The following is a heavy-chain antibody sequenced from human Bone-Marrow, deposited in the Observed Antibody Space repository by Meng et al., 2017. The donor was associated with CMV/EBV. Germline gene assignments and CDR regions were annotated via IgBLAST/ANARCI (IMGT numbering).Heavy chain of an antibody. CDR1: GFTFSNYE. CDR2: ITSSGSII. CDR3: ARDEDYDFWSGFPDTFDV. D-gene: IGHD3-3*01. V-gene: IGHV3-48*03. J-gene: IGHJ3*01. Sequence: GESLKISCVAPGFTFSNYEMNWVRQAPGKGLEWISYITSSGSIIYYADSVKGRFTISRDNAKNSPYLQMNSLRVEDTAVYYCARDEDYDFWSGFPDTFDVWGQGTMVTVSS.